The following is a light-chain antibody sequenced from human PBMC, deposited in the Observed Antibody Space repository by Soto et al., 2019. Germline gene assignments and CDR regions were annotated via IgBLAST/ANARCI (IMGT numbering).Light chain of an antibody. CDR3: AAWDDSLNAL. J-gene: IGLJ1*01. Sequence: QSTLTQPPSLSATPVQRVNISCSGSFSNIGDNAVNWYQQPPGATPKLLIYLNDQRPSGVPDRFSGSKSGTSAFLAISGLQSEDEADYYCAAWDDSLNALFGTGTKVTVL. V-gene: IGLV1-44*01. CDR2: LND. CDR1: FSNIGDNA.